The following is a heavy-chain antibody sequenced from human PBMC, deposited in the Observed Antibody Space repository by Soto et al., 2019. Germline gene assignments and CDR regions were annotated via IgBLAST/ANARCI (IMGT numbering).Heavy chain of an antibody. CDR3: AKGSERAFYGMDV. V-gene: IGHV3-23*01. D-gene: IGHD1-1*01. CDR1: GFAFSSSA. Sequence: GESLKISCAASGFAFSSSAMNWVRQAPGKGLEWVSTISSSGGSTHYADSVKGRFTSSRDNSKNTLYLQMNSLRAEDTAVYYCAKGSERAFYGMDVWGQGTTVTVSS. J-gene: IGHJ6*02. CDR2: ISSSGGST.